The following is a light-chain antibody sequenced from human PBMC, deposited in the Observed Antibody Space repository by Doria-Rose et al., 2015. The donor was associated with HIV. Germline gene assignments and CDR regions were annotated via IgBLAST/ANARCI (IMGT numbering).Light chain of an antibody. Sequence: ACMGDRFTITCRAIPTVSTYLNWFQQEPGKAPKLLIYAASRLQSGVPSRFSGSGSGTDFTLTISGLQPGDFATYYCQQTYSSPPWTVGQGTQVE. CDR2: AAS. CDR1: PTVSTY. J-gene: IGKJ1*01. V-gene: IGKV1-39*01. CDR3: QQTYSSPPWT.